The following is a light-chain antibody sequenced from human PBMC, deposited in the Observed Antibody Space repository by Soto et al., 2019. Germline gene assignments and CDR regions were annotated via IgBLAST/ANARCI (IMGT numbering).Light chain of an antibody. CDR2: EVS. V-gene: IGLV2-8*01. CDR1: SSDVGGHDY. J-gene: IGLJ2*01. CDR3: SSYAGGTNLV. Sequence: VLTQPPSASGSPGQSVTISCTGTSSDVGGHDYVSWYQQYPGKAPKLIIYEVSKRPSGVPDRFSGSKSVNTASLTVSGLQAEDEADYYCSSYAGGTNLVFGGGTKLTVL.